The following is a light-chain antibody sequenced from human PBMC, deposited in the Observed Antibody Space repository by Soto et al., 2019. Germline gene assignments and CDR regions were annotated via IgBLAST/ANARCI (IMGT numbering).Light chain of an antibody. Sequence: EIVMTQSPATLSVSPGKRATLSCRASQSVSSNLAWYQQKPGQAPRLLIYGASTRATGIPARFSGSRSGTEFTLTISSLQSEDFAVYFCQQYNNWPPTFGQGTRREIK. V-gene: IGKV3-15*01. CDR3: QQYNNWPPT. CDR1: QSVSSN. CDR2: GAS. J-gene: IGKJ5*01.